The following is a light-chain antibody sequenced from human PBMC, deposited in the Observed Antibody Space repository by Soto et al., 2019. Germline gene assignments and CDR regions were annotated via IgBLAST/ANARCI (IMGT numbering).Light chain of an antibody. CDR3: QQSFITPPLT. V-gene: IGKV1-39*01. Sequence: DIQMTQSPSSLSASIGDIITITCRASQSISTYLNWYQQKPGKAPKLLIYGASTLQNGVPSRFSGSGSATDYTLTISGLQPEDVATYYWQQSFITPPLTFGGGTKVEMK. CDR2: GAS. CDR1: QSISTY. J-gene: IGKJ4*01.